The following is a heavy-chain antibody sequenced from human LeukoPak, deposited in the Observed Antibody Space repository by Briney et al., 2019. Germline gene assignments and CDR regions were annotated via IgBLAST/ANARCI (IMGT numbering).Heavy chain of an antibody. V-gene: IGHV4-4*07. D-gene: IGHD3-10*01. CDR3: ARDAQLWFGESI. Sequence: SETLSLTCTVSGGSISSYHWSWIRQPAGKGLEWIGRIYTSGSTNYNPSLKSRVTISVDTSKNQFSLKLSSVTAADTAVYYCARDAQLWFGESIWGQGTLVTVSS. CDR2: IYTSGST. J-gene: IGHJ4*02. CDR1: GGSISSYH.